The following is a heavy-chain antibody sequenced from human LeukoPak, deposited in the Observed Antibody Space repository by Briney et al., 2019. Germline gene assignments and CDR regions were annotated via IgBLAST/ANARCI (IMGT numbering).Heavy chain of an antibody. J-gene: IGHJ3*02. CDR1: GGSISSSSYY. CDR2: IYYSGST. V-gene: IGHV4-39*01. CDR3: ARRHPPDTIVLMVYRFPVGAFDI. D-gene: IGHD2-8*01. Sequence: SETLSLTCTVSGGSISSSSYYWGWIRQPPGKGLEWIGSIYYSGSTYYNPSLKSRVTISVDTSKNQFSLKLSSVTAADTAVYYCARRHPPDTIVLMVYRFPVGAFDIWGQGTMVTVSS.